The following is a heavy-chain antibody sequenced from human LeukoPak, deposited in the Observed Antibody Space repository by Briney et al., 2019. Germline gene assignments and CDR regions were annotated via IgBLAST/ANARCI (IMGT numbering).Heavy chain of an antibody. CDR1: GGSFSGYY. D-gene: IGHD2-2*01. V-gene: IGHV4-34*01. J-gene: IGHJ6*03. CDR2: INHSGST. Sequence: SETLSLTCAVYGGSFSGYYWSWIRQPPGKGLEWIGEINHSGSTNYNPSLKSRVTISVDTSKNRFSLKLSSVTAADTAVYYCARVERVPAALNYYYYYYYMGVWGKGTTVTVSS. CDR3: ARVERVPAALNYYYYYYYMGV.